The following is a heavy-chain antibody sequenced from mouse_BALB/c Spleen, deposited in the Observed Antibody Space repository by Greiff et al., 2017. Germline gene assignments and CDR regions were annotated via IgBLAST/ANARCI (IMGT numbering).Heavy chain of an antibody. J-gene: IGHJ2*01. D-gene: IGHD1-2*01. Sequence: VQLLQSGAELVKPGASVKLSCTASGFNIKDTYMHWVKQSPEKGLEWIGRIDPANGNTKYDPTFQGKATITADTSSNTAYLQLSSLTSEDTAVYYCARDTTATDYWGQGTTLTVSS. CDR3: ARDTTATDY. V-gene: IGHV14-3*02. CDR1: GFNIKDTY. CDR2: IDPANGNT.